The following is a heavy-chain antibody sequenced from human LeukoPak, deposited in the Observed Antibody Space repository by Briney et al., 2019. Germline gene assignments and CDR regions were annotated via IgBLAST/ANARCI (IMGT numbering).Heavy chain of an antibody. CDR2: IYSGGST. CDR3: ARDGFYYDSSGPFDY. J-gene: IGHJ4*02. D-gene: IGHD3-22*01. V-gene: IGHV3-53*01. CDR1: GFTFSSNY. Sequence: GGSLRLSRAASGFTFSSNYMSWVRQAPGKGLEWVSVIYSGGSTYYADSVKGRFTISRDNSKNTLYLQMNSLRAEDTAVYYCARDGFYYDSSGPFDYWGQGTLVTVSS.